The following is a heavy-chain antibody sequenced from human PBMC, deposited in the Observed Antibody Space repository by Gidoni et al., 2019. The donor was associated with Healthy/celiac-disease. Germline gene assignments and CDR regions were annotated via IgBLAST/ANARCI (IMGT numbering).Heavy chain of an antibody. D-gene: IGHD3-10*01. CDR2: IYYSGST. Sequence: QVQLQESGPGLVKPSQTLSLTCTVSGGSISSGDYYWSWIRQPPGKGLEWIGYIYYSGSTYYNPSLKSRVTISVDTSKNQFSLKLSSVTAADTAVYYCAREGVFGSGSYYLXYWGQGTLVKVAS. CDR1: GGSISSGDYY. J-gene: IGHJ4*02. CDR3: AREGVFGSGSYYLXY. V-gene: IGHV4-30-4*01.